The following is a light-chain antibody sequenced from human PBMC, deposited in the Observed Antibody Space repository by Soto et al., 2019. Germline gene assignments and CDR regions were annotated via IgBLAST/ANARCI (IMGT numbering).Light chain of an antibody. V-gene: IGKV1D-16*01. Sequence: IQMTQSPSSLSASIGDRVTITCRASQGIGVRLAWFQQKPGKAPQYLIQSASSLQSGVPSRFSGSGSGTEFILTITRLEPEDFAVYYCQQYVTSSPRTFGQGTKVEIK. CDR3: QQYVTSSPRT. CDR2: SAS. CDR1: QGIGVR. J-gene: IGKJ1*01.